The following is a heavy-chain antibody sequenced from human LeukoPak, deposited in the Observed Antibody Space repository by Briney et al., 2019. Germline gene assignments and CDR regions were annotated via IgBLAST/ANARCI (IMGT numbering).Heavy chain of an antibody. Sequence: SETLSLTCAVYGGSFSGYYWSWIRQPPGKGLEWIGEINHSGSTNYNPSLKSRVTISVDTSKNQFSLKLSSVTAADTAVYYCARVPPPYCSGGSCSSVRWFDPWGQGTLVTVSS. CDR3: ARVPPPYCSGGSCSSVRWFDP. V-gene: IGHV4-34*01. CDR2: INHSGST. CDR1: GGSFSGYY. D-gene: IGHD2-15*01. J-gene: IGHJ5*02.